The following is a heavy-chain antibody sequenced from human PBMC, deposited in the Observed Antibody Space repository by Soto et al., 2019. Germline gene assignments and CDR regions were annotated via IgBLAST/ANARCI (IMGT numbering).Heavy chain of an antibody. CDR3: ARDHHSYYDTSGYYPYFDF. CDR2: IYYTGTT. D-gene: IGHD3-22*01. V-gene: IGHV4-61*01. J-gene: IGHJ4*02. Sequence: PAETLSLTCTVSGGSVNTAPYHGSWIRQSPRNGLEWIGNIYYTGTTNYNPTFESRVAISLDTSNNQFSLRLTSLTAADTAVYFCARDHHSYYDTSGYYPYFDFWGQGTLVTVS. CDR1: GGSVNTAPYH.